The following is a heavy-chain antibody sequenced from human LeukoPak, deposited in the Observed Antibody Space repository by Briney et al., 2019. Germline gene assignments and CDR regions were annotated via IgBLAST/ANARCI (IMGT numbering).Heavy chain of an antibody. J-gene: IGHJ3*02. V-gene: IGHV5-51*01. CDR1: GYSFTSYW. CDR2: IYPGDSDT. D-gene: IGHD2-15*01. Sequence: GESLKISCKGSGYSFTSYWIGLGRQMPGKGLELMGIIYPGDSDTRYSPFFQGRVTLSADKSISTDYLQWSSLKASEPGKYYCARAPNVVGAFDIWGQGTMVPVSS. CDR3: ARAPNVVGAFDI.